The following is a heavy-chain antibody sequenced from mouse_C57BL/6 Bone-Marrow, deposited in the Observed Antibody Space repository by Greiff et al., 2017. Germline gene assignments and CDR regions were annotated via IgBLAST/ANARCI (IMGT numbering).Heavy chain of an antibody. Sequence: QVQLQQPGAELVKPGASVKLSCKASGYTFTSYWMQWVKQRPGQGLEWIGEIDPSDSYTNYNQKFKGKATLTVDTSSSTAYMQLSSLTSEDSAVYYCARGYYDYDEDWYFDVWGTGTTVTVSS. CDR1: GYTFTSYW. V-gene: IGHV1-50*01. CDR2: IDPSDSYT. J-gene: IGHJ1*03. CDR3: ARGYYDYDEDWYFDV. D-gene: IGHD2-4*01.